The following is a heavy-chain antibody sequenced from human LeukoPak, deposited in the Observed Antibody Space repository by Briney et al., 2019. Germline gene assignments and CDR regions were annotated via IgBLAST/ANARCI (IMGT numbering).Heavy chain of an antibody. Sequence: SETLSLTCAVYGGSFSGYYWSWIRQPPGKGLEWIGEINHSGSTNYNPSLKSRVTISVDTSKNQFSLKLSSVTAADTAVYYCANGSSGWYAYRGQGTLVTVSS. D-gene: IGHD6-19*01. CDR3: ANGSSGWYAY. J-gene: IGHJ4*02. V-gene: IGHV4-34*01. CDR1: GGSFSGYY. CDR2: INHSGST.